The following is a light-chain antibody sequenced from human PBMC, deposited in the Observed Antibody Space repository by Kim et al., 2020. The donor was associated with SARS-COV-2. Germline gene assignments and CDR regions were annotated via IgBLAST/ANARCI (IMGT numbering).Light chain of an antibody. Sequence: STGDRVTITCRASQDISSYLAWYQQKPGKAPKLLIYAASTLQSGVPSRFSGSGSGTDFTLTISCLQSEDFATYYCQQYYSYPPWTFGQGTKVDIK. CDR3: QQYYSYPPWT. CDR2: AAS. J-gene: IGKJ1*01. CDR1: QDISSY. V-gene: IGKV1-8*01.